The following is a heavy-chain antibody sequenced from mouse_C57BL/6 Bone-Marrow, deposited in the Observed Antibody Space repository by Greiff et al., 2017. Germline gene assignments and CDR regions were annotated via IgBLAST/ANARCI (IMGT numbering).Heavy chain of an antibody. Sequence: VQLQQPGAELVKPGASVKLSCKASGYTFTSYWMHWVKQRPGQGLGWIGMIHTNSGSTNYNEKFKSKATLTVDKSSSTAYMQLSSLTSEDSAVYYCARSRYGAWFAYWGQGTLVTVSA. V-gene: IGHV1-64*01. CDR3: ARSRYGAWFAY. D-gene: IGHD2-14*01. CDR1: GYTFTSYW. CDR2: IHTNSGST. J-gene: IGHJ3*01.